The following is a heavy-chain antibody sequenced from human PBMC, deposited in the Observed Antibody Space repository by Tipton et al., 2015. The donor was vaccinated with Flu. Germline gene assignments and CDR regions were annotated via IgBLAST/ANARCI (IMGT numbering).Heavy chain of an antibody. V-gene: IGHV4-39*01. CDR3: ARTGYSSSWLYFQH. J-gene: IGHJ1*01. CDR1: GASVSSGNNY. Sequence: TLSLTCTVSGASVSSGNNYWSWIRQPPGKGLEWIGEINHSGSTNYNPSLKSRVTISVDTSKNQFSLKLSSVTAADTAVYYCARTGYSSSWLYFQHWGQGTLVTVSS. CDR2: INHSGST. D-gene: IGHD6-13*01.